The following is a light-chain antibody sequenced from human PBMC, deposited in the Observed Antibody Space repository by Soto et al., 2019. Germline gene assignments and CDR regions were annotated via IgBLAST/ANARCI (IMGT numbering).Light chain of an antibody. CDR2: GAS. J-gene: IGKJ1*01. CDR3: QQYGSSPKT. V-gene: IGKV3-20*01. CDR1: QSGDIN. Sequence: EIVLTQSPATLSVSPGERVTLSCRGRQSGDINLAWYQQKPGQAPRLLIYGASTRATGIPDRFSGSGSGTDFTLTISRLEPEDFAVYYCQQYGSSPKTFGEGTKVDIK.